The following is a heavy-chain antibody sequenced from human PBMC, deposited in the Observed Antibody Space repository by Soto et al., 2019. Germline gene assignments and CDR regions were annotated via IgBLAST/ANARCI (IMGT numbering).Heavy chain of an antibody. CDR1: GFIFNNYW. J-gene: IGHJ4*02. D-gene: IGHD6-25*01. V-gene: IGHV3-74*01. Sequence: EVQLVESGGGLVQPGGSLRLSCAASGFIFNNYWMHWVRQAPGKGLVWVARINGDGTTTYVDSVKGRFTISRDNAKNMVYLQMNILRAEETAMYYCGRGSGPRGRPYWGQGISVTVSS. CDR2: INGDGTT. CDR3: GRGSGPRGRPY.